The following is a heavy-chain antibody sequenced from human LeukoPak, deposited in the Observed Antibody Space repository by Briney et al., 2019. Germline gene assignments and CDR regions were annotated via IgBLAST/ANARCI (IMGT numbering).Heavy chain of an antibody. V-gene: IGHV3-7*01. J-gene: IGHJ5*01. D-gene: IGHD6-19*01. CDR1: GFTLDNYW. CDR2: INQDGSEK. Sequence: GGSLRLSCEVSGFTLDNYWMSWVRQAPGKGPEWVANINQDGSEKNYLGSVKGRFITSRDNAKTSVYLQMNSLRVEDTAVYVCTRDGSGWSDSWGQGTLVTVSS. CDR3: TRDGSGWSDS.